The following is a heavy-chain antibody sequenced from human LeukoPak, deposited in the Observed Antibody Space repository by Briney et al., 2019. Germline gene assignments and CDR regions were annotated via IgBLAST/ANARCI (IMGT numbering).Heavy chain of an antibody. D-gene: IGHD3-10*01. CDR2: ITYDGYYK. V-gene: IGHV3-30*03. CDR3: ARDLSPVVRASPMGY. Sequence: GGSLRLSCAASGFTFTSYGMHWVRQAPGKGLEWVALITYDGYYKYSSDSVKGRFTISSDTSKNTLYLQMNSLRAEDTAVYYCARDLSPVVRASPMGYWGQGTLVTVSS. J-gene: IGHJ4*02. CDR1: GFTFTSYG.